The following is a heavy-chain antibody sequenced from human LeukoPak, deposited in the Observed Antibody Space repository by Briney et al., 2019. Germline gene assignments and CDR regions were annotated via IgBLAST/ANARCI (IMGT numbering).Heavy chain of an antibody. CDR3: ASSGSYRFDY. CDR1: GFTFSSHA. CDR2: ITASGTAM. D-gene: IGHD1-26*01. V-gene: IGHV3-48*02. Sequence: GGSLRLSCAVSGFTFSSHAMTWVRQAPGKGLEWVSHITASGTAMFYADSVKGRFTISRDNAKNSLYLQMNSLRDEDTAVYYCASSGSYRFDYWGQGTLVTVSS. J-gene: IGHJ4*02.